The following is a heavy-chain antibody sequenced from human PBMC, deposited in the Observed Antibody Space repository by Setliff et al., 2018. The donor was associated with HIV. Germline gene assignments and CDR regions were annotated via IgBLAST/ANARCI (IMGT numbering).Heavy chain of an antibody. CDR1: DYSISTNEW. Sequence: PSETLSLTCAVSDYSISTNEWWGWIRQPPGKGLAWIAYIYYSGTTSYNPFLKSRVTISVDTSKNQFSLKLSSVTAADTAVYYCARLRVEASMVYYFEYWGQGTLVTVSS. D-gene: IGHD3-10*01. J-gene: IGHJ4*02. CDR2: IYYSGTT. V-gene: IGHV4-28*01. CDR3: ARLRVEASMVYYFEY.